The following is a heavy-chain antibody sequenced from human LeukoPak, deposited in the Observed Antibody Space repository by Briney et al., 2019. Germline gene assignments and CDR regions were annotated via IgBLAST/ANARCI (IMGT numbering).Heavy chain of an antibody. CDR1: GFTFSSYA. V-gene: IGHV3-23*01. CDR3: AKDIVVVVAAPPDY. J-gene: IGHJ4*02. CDR2: ISGSGGST. Sequence: GGSLRLSCAASGFTFSSYAMSWVRQAPGKGLEWVSAISGSGGSTYYADSVKGRFTISRDNSKNTLYLQMNSLGAEDTAVYYCAKDIVVVVAAPPDYWGQGTLVTVSS. D-gene: IGHD2-15*01.